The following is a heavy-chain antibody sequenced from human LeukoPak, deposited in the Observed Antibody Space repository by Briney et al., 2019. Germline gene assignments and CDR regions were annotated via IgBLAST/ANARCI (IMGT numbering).Heavy chain of an antibody. Sequence: GRSLRLSCAASGFTFSSYSMHWVRQAPGKGLEWVAVISYDGSNKYYADSMKGRFTISRDNSKNTLYLQMNSLRAEDTAVYYCAKDLCYWGQGTLVTVSS. CDR1: GFTFSSYS. D-gene: IGHD3-10*01. V-gene: IGHV3-30*18. J-gene: IGHJ4*02. CDR3: AKDLCY. CDR2: ISYDGSNK.